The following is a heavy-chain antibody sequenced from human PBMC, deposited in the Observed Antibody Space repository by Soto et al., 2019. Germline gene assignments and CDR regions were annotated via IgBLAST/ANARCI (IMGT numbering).Heavy chain of an antibody. Sequence: QPGGSLRLSCTASGFTFGDYAMSWFRQAPGKGLEWVGFIRSKAYGGATEYAASVKGRFTISRDDSKSIAYLQMNSLKTEDTAVYXCTRDHSSLRTSGAFDIWGLGTMVTVSS. CDR2: IRSKAYGGAT. D-gene: IGHD6-13*01. V-gene: IGHV3-49*03. J-gene: IGHJ3*02. CDR1: GFTFGDYA. CDR3: TRDHSSLRTSGAFDI.